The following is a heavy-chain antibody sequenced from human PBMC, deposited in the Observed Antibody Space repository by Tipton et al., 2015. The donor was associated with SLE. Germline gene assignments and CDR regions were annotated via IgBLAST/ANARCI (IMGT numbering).Heavy chain of an antibody. CDR1: DASMNSYF. V-gene: IGHV4-4*07. J-gene: IGHJ3*02. D-gene: IGHD4-17*01. Sequence: GLVKLSETLSLTCNVSDASMNSYFWNWIRQPAGKGLEWIGRLSLSDKNNYNPSLQSRVTMSVDTSKSQFSLEVRSVTATDTAVYFCAGSKVTTARDSFDIWGPGTVVVVSP. CDR3: AGSKVTTARDSFDI. CDR2: LSLSDKN.